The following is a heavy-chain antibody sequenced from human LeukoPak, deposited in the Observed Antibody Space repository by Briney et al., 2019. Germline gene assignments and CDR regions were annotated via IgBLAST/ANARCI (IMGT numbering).Heavy chain of an antibody. CDR2: ISSSGSTI. CDR3: ARSRIAAAGSVLDY. J-gene: IGHJ4*02. D-gene: IGHD6-13*01. Sequence: GGSLRLSCAASGFTFSSYAMSWVRQAPGKGLEWVSYISSSGSTIYYADSVKGRFTISRDNAKNSLYLQMNSLRAEDTAVYYCARSRIAAAGSVLDYWGQGTLVTVSS. V-gene: IGHV3-48*03. CDR1: GFTFSSYA.